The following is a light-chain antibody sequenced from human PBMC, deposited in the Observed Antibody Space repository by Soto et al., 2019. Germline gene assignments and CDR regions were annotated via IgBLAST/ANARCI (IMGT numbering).Light chain of an antibody. CDR3: SSHSSSSTLVV. Sequence: QSALTQPASMSGSPGQSITISCTGTSSDVGGYNYVSWYRQHPGKAPKLMIYDVNNRPSGVSNRFSGSKSGNTASLTISVLQAEDEADYYCSSHSSSSTLVVFGGGTQLTVL. CDR1: SSDVGGYNY. V-gene: IGLV2-14*03. CDR2: DVN. J-gene: IGLJ2*01.